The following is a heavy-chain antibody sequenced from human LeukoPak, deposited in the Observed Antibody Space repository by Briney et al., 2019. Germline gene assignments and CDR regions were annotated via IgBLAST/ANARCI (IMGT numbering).Heavy chain of an antibody. J-gene: IGHJ2*01. CDR2: IYYSGST. V-gene: IGHV4-39*07. D-gene: IGHD4-17*01. CDR1: GGSISSSSYY. Sequence: SETLSLTCTVSGGSISSSSYYWGWIRQPPGKGLEWIGSIYYSGSTYYNPSLKSRVTISVHTSKYQFSLKLSSVPAADTAVYYCARSQMATVTTGYWYFDLWGRGTLVTVSS. CDR3: ARSQMATVTTGYWYFDL.